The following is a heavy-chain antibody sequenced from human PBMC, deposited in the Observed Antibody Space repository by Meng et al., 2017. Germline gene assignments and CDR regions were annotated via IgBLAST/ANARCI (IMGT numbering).Heavy chain of an antibody. CDR2: IFSNDEK. CDR1: GFSLSNARMG. Sequence: SGPTLVKPTATLTLTCTVSGFSLSNARMGVSWIRQPPGKALEWLAHIFSNDEKSYSTSLKSRLTISKDTSKSQVVLTMTNMDPVDTATYYCARILRLGELSPPRAPDYWGQGTLVTVSS. CDR3: ARILRLGELSPPRAPDY. V-gene: IGHV2-26*01. J-gene: IGHJ4*02. D-gene: IGHD3-16*02.